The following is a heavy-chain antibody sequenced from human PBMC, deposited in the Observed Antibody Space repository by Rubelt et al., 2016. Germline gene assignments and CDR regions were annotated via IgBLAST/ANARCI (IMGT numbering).Heavy chain of an antibody. CDR3: AKDITMYWVEYCSGGSCYSFHAFDI. J-gene: IGHJ3*02. V-gene: IGHV3-30-3*02. D-gene: IGHD2-15*01. Sequence: ADSVKGRFTISRDNSKNTLYLQMNSLRAEDTALYYCAKDITMYWVEYCSGGSCYSFHAFDIWGQGTMVTVSS.